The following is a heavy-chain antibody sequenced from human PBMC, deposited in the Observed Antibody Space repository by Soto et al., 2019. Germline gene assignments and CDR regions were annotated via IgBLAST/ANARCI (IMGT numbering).Heavy chain of an antibody. CDR3: ARESQEERDAFDI. Sequence: ASVKVSCKASGGTFSSYAISWVRQAPGQGLEWMGGIIPIFGTANYAQKFQGRVTITADESTSTAYMELSSLRSEDTAVYYCARESQEERDAFDIWGQGTMVTVSS. CDR1: GGTFSSYA. V-gene: IGHV1-69*13. J-gene: IGHJ3*02. CDR2: IIPIFGTA.